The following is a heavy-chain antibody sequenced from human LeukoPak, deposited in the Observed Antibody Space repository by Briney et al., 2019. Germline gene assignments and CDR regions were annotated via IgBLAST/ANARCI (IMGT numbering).Heavy chain of an antibody. Sequence: PSETLSLTCAVYGGSFSGYYWSWIRQPPGKGLEWIGEINHSGSTNYNPSLKSRVTISVDTSKNQFSLKLSSATAADTAVYYCARRLNGWNDLDYWGQGTLVTVSS. D-gene: IGHD1-1*01. V-gene: IGHV4-34*01. CDR2: INHSGST. CDR1: GGSFSGYY. J-gene: IGHJ4*02. CDR3: ARRLNGWNDLDY.